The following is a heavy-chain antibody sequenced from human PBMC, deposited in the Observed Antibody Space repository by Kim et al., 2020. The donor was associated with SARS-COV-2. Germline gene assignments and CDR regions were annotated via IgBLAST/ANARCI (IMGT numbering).Heavy chain of an antibody. CDR3: VKDRFSMVRGVIITSGNDY. D-gene: IGHD3-10*01. V-gene: IGHV3-64D*06. J-gene: IGHJ4*02. Sequence: GRFTISSDNSKNTLYLQMSSLRAEDTAVYYCVKDRFSMVRGVIITSGNDYWGQGTLVTVSS.